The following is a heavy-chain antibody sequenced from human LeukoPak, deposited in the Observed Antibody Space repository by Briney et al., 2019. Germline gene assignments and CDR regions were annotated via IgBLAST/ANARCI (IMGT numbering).Heavy chain of an antibody. CDR1: GFTFSSYS. D-gene: IGHD5-18*01. J-gene: IGHJ3*02. CDR2: ISSSSTTI. Sequence: GGSLRLSCAASGFTFSSYSMNWVRQAPGKGLEWVSYISSSSTTIYYADSVKGRFTISRDNAKNSLFLQMNSLRAEDTAVYYCASGAYSYGYHAFDIWGQGTMVTVSS. V-gene: IGHV3-48*04. CDR3: ASGAYSYGYHAFDI.